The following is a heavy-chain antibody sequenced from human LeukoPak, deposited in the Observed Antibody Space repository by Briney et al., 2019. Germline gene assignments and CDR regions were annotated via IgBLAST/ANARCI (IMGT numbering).Heavy chain of an antibody. D-gene: IGHD3-22*01. J-gene: IGHJ3*02. CDR2: INPNSGGT. CDR3: VRQWLDAFDI. CDR1: GYTFTNYA. V-gene: IGHV1-2*02. Sequence: WASVKVSCKASGYTFTNYAMNWVRQAPGQGLEWMGWINPNSGGTNYAQKFQGRVTMTRDTSISTAYMELSSLRSDDTAVYYCVRQWLDAFDIWGQGTMVTVSS.